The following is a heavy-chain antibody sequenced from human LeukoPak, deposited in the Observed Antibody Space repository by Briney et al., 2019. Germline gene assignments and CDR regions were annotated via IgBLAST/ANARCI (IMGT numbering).Heavy chain of an antibody. CDR3: ARHPPDSSGYYTYFDY. J-gene: IGHJ4*02. V-gene: IGHV4-59*08. CDR2: IYYSGST. CDR1: GGSISSYY. Sequence: PSETLSLTCTVSGGSISSYYWSWIRQPPGKGLEWIGYIYYSGSTNYNPSLKGRVTISVDTSKNPFSLKLSSVTAADTAVYYCARHPPDSSGYYTYFDYWGQGTLVTVSS. D-gene: IGHD3-22*01.